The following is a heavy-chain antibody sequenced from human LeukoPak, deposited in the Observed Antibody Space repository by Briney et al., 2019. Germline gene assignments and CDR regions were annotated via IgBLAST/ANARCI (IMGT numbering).Heavy chain of an antibody. D-gene: IGHD1-26*01. Sequence: ASVKVSCKVSGYTLTELSMHWVRQAPGKGLEWMGGFDPEDGETIYAQKFQGRVTMTEDTSTSTAYMELRSLRSDDTAVYYCARDQGGSQKTPFDYWGQGTLVTVSS. CDR1: GYTLTELS. J-gene: IGHJ4*02. V-gene: IGHV1-24*01. CDR2: FDPEDGET. CDR3: ARDQGGSQKTPFDY.